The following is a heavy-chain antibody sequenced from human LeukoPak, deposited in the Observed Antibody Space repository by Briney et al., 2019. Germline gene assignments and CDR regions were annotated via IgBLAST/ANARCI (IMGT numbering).Heavy chain of an antibody. CDR1: GFTFSSYG. V-gene: IGHV3-30*02. J-gene: IGHJ4*02. CDR2: IRYYGSNK. CDR3: AKDDSSGYYY. D-gene: IGHD3-22*01. Sequence: PGGSLRLSCAASGFTFSSYGMHWVRQAPGKGLEWVAFIRYYGSNKYYADSVKGRFTISRDNSKNTLYLQMNSLRAEDTAVYYCAKDDSSGYYYWGQGTLVTVSS.